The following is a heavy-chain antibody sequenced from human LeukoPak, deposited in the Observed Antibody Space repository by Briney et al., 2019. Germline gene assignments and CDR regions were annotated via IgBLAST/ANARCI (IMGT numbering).Heavy chain of an antibody. Sequence: ASVKVSCKASGYTFTSYDINWVRQATGQGLEWMGWMNPNSGNTGYAQKFQGRVTITRNTSISTAYMELSSLRSEDTAVYYCAGVNDYVWGSYRYLDYWGQGTLVTVSS. CDR2: MNPNSGNT. CDR3: AGVNDYVWGSYRYLDY. CDR1: GYTFTSYD. D-gene: IGHD3-16*02. J-gene: IGHJ4*02. V-gene: IGHV1-8*03.